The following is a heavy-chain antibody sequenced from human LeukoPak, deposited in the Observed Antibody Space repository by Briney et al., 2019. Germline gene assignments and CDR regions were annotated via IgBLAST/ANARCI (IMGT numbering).Heavy chain of an antibody. V-gene: IGHV3-23*01. Sequence: GGSLRLSCAASGFTFSSYAMSWVRQAPGKGLEWVSAISGSRGSTCYADSVKGRFTISRDNSKNTLYLQMNSLRAEDTAVYYCAKEVDGSGSPGDYWGQGTLVTVSS. J-gene: IGHJ4*02. CDR3: AKEVDGSGSPGDY. CDR2: ISGSRGST. CDR1: GFTFSSYA. D-gene: IGHD3-10*01.